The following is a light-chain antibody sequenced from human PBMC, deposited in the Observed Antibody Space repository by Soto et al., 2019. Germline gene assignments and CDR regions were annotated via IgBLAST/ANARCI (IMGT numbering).Light chain of an antibody. V-gene: IGKV3-11*01. CDR2: DAS. J-gene: IGKJ4*01. Sequence: EIVLTQSPATLSLSPGERATLSCRASQSVSRYLAWYQQKPGQAPRLLIYDASNRATGIPARFSGSGSGTDFTLTISSLEPEDFAVYYCQQRSDWPTFGGGTKVEIK. CDR1: QSVSRY. CDR3: QQRSDWPT.